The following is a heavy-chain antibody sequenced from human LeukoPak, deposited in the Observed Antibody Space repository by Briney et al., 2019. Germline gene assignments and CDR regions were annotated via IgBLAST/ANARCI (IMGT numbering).Heavy chain of an antibody. V-gene: IGHV3-66*01. CDR1: GFIVSSNY. CDR3: ARSSLKLWTYDS. D-gene: IGHD3-16*01. J-gene: IGHJ5*02. CDR2: IYSGGST. Sequence: GGSLRLSCAASGFIVSSNYMNWVRQAPGKGLEWVSVIYSGGSTYYADSVKGRFTISRDKSKNTLYLQMNSLRAEDTAVYYCARSSLKLWTYDSWGQGTLVTVSS.